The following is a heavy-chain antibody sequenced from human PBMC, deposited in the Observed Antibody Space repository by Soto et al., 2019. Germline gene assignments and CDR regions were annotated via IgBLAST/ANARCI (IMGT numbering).Heavy chain of an antibody. V-gene: IGHV4-39*01. CDR2: IHYSGST. Sequence: SETLSLTCSVSGGSISSSSYYWGWTRQPPGKGLEWIGIIHYSGSTYYNPSLKSRVIISADTSKNQFSLKLTSVTAADTAVYYCARGYDILTGPPDYWGQGTLVTVSS. J-gene: IGHJ4*02. CDR1: GGSISSSSYY. D-gene: IGHD3-9*01. CDR3: ARGYDILTGPPDY.